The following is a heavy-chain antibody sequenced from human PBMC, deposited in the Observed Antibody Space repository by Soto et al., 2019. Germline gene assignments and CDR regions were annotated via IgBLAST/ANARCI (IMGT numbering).Heavy chain of an antibody. Sequence: EVQLVESGGGLVEPGGSLRLSCTGSGFSFYDSDMTWVRQAPGKGLEWVSSISSGGSFMFYAESFKGRFTISRNNAKNSLFLQMNSLRVEDTSIYYCARKHSSDATGYDYFDSWGQGILVTVSS. D-gene: IGHD3-3*01. CDR3: ARKHSSDATGYDYFDS. J-gene: IGHJ4*02. CDR1: GFSFYDSD. V-gene: IGHV3-21*01. CDR2: ISSGGSFM.